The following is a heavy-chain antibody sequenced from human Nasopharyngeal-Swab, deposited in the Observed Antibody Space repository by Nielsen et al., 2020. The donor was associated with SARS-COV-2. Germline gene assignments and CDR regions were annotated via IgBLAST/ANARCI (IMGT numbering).Heavy chain of an antibody. J-gene: IGHJ6*03. Sequence: LKISCAASGFTFSSYAMSWVRQAPGKGLEWVSAISGSGGSTYYADSVKGRFTISRDNSKNTLYLQMNSLRAEDTAVYYCAKHPIRIYYYYMDVWGKGTTVTVSS. D-gene: IGHD2/OR15-2a*01. CDR1: GFTFSSYA. V-gene: IGHV3-23*01. CDR3: AKHPIRIYYYYMDV. CDR2: ISGSGGST.